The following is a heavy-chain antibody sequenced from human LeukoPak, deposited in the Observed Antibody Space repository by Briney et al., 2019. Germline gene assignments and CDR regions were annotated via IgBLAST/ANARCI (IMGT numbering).Heavy chain of an antibody. J-gene: IGHJ3*02. D-gene: IGHD5-12*01. CDR3: ARFPPEIYFDI. Sequence: GGSLRLSCAASGLTVSSNYMSWVRQAPGKGLEWVSVIYSGGSTYYADSVKGRFTISRDNSKNTLYLQMNSLRAEDTAVYYCARFPPEIYFDIWGQGTMVTVSS. V-gene: IGHV3-53*01. CDR1: GLTVSSNY. CDR2: IYSGGST.